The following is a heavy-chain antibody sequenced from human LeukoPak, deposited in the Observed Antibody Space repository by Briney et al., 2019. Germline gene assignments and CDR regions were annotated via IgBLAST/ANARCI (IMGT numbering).Heavy chain of an antibody. J-gene: IGHJ4*02. D-gene: IGHD5-24*01. CDR1: GGSFSGYY. Sequence: PSETLSLTCAVYGGSFSGYYWSWIRQPPGKGLEWIGEINHSGSTNYNPSLKSRVTISVDTSKNQFSLKLSSVTAADTAVYYCARHRRWSGYFDYWGQGTLVTVSS. V-gene: IGHV4-34*01. CDR2: INHSGST. CDR3: ARHRRWSGYFDY.